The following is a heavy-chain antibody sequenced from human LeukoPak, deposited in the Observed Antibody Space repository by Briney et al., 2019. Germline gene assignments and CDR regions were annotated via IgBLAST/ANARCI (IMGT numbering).Heavy chain of an antibody. CDR2: LYSAGSA. CDR3: ARVNVH. Sequence: GGSLRLSCVASGLTVSKNYMTWVRQAPGKGLEWVSVLYSAGSAYYADSVKGRFTISRDNSKNTVYLQMNNLRAEDTAVYYCARVNVHWGQGTLVTVSS. CDR1: GLTVSKNY. V-gene: IGHV3-66*01. D-gene: IGHD3-10*02. J-gene: IGHJ4*02.